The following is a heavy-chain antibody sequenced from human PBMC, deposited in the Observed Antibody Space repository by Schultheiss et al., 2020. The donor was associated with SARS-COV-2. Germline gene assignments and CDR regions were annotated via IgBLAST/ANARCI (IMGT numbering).Heavy chain of an antibody. CDR2: IYPGDSDT. V-gene: IGHV5-51*01. J-gene: IGHJ6*03. CDR3: ARRLSPYYYMDV. CDR1: GYSFTSYW. Sequence: GGSLRLSCKGSGYSFTSYWIGWVRQMPGKGLEWMGIIYPGDSDTRYSPSFQGQVTISADKYISTAYLQWSSLKASDTAMYYCARRLSPYYYMDVWGKGTTVTVSS.